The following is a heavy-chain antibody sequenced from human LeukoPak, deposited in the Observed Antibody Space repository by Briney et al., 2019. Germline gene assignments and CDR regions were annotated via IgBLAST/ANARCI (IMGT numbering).Heavy chain of an antibody. CDR1: GYTFTGYY. CDR3: ARVARSSGSYGAAFDI. D-gene: IGHD1-26*01. J-gene: IGHJ3*02. Sequence: GASVKVSCKASGYTFTGYYMHWVRQAPGQGLEWMGRINPNSGGTNYAQKFQGRVTMTRDTSISTAYMELSRLRSGDTAVYYCARVARSSGSYGAAFDIWGQGTMVTVSS. CDR2: INPNSGGT. V-gene: IGHV1-2*06.